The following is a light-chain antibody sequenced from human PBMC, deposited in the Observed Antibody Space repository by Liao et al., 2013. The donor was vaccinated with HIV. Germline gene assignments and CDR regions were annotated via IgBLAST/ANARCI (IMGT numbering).Light chain of an antibody. J-gene: IGLJ1*01. CDR3: QVWDMSSDHYV. CDR2: QDN. CDR1: RLGEKY. V-gene: IGLV3-1*01. Sequence: SHELTQPPSASVSPGLTARITCSGDRLGEKYVFWFQQKPGQSPVLVIYQDNKRPSGIPERFSGSNSGNTATLTISGVEAGDEADYYCQVWDMSSDHYVFGTGTTVTVL.